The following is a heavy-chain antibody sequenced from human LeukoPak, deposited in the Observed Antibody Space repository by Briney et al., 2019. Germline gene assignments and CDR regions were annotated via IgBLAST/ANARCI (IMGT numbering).Heavy chain of an antibody. CDR2: ISSTSYYI. D-gene: IGHD3-9*01. CDR1: GFTFSSYS. J-gene: IGHJ4*02. CDR3: VTYYDTLTRNYVDY. V-gene: IGHV3-21*01. Sequence: GGSLRLSCAASGFTFSSYSMNWVRQAPGKGLEWVSSISSTSYYIYYVDSVKGRFTISRDNAKNSLYLQMNSLRADDTAVYYCVTYYDTLTRNYVDYWGQGTLVTVSS.